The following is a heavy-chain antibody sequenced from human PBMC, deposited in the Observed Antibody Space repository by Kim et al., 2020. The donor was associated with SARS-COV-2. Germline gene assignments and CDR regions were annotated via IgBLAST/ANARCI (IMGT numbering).Heavy chain of an antibody. CDR2: ISYDGSNK. V-gene: IGHV3-30*04. J-gene: IGHJ3*02. Sequence: GGSLRLSCAASGFTFSSYAMHWVRQAPGKGLEWVAVISYDGSNKYYADSVKGRFTISRDNSKNTLYLQMNSLRAEDTAVYYCARDRGENVLRYFDWLLPNDAFDIWGQGTMVTVSS. D-gene: IGHD3-9*01. CDR3: ARDRGENVLRYFDWLLPNDAFDI. CDR1: GFTFSSYA.